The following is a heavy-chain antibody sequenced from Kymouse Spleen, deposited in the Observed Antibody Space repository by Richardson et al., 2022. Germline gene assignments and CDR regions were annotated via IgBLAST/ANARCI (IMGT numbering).Heavy chain of an antibody. D-gene: IGHD3-10*01. Sequence: EVQLVESGGGLVQPGGSLKLSCAASGFTFSGSAMHWVRQASGKGLEWVGRIRSKANSYATAYAASVKGRFTISRDDSKNTAYLQMNSLKTEDTAVYYCTRRDYGSGSYDYWGQGTLVTVSS. V-gene: IGHV3-73*02. CDR1: GFTFSGSA. CDR2: IRSKANSYAT. J-gene: IGHJ4*02. CDR3: TRRDYGSGSYDY.